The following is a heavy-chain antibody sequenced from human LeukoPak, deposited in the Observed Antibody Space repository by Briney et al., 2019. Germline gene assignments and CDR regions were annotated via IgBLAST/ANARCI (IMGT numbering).Heavy chain of an antibody. J-gene: IGHJ4*02. CDR3: ASPASLYPGSEDQGFES. CDR1: GFSFSRYW. Sequence: GGSLRLSCAASGFSFSRYWMNWVRQAPGKGLEWVANIKQDGSDKIYVDSVRGRFTISRDNSNNLLYLQMDSLRAEDTAVYYCASPASLYPGSEDQGFESWGQGILVTVSS. V-gene: IGHV3-7*01. D-gene: IGHD1-14*01. CDR2: IKQDGSDK.